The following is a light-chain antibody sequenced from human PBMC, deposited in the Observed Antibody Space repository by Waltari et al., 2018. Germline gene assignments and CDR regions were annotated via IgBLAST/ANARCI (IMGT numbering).Light chain of an antibody. CDR1: SSDGGGCNY. V-gene: IGLV2-14*01. CDR3: SSYTSSSSWV. Sequence: QSALPQPATVSVSPGQALRISCTVTSSDGGGCNYVSWYQQHPGKAPKLMIYDVSNRPSGVSNRFSGSKSGNTASLTISGLQAEDEADYYCSSYTSSSSWVFGGGTKLTVL. J-gene: IGLJ3*02. CDR2: DVS.